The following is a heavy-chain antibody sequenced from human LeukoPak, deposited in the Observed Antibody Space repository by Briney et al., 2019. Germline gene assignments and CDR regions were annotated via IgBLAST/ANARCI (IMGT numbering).Heavy chain of an antibody. D-gene: IGHD2-2*01. CDR1: GFTFSSYA. CDR3: ATKTPLPPHAC. J-gene: IGHJ4*02. Sequence: GGSLRLSCAASGFTFSSYAMSWVRQAPGKGLEWLSFISGGGSSTYYADSGKGRFTISRDNSKHTLYLQMNSLSAEDTAVYYCATKTPLPPHACWGQGTLVTVSS. CDR2: ISGGGSST. V-gene: IGHV3-23*01.